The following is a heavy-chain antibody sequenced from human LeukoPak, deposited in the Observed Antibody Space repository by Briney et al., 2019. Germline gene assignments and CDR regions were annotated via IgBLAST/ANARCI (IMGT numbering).Heavy chain of an antibody. J-gene: IGHJ4*02. CDR1: GGSISSYY. CDR3: ARVRLTGWLQWGNGLDY. V-gene: IGHV4-34*01. CDR2: INHSGST. Sequence: PSETLSLTCTVSGGSISSYYWSWIRQPPGKGLEWIGEINHSGSTNYNPSLKSRVTISVDTSKNQFSLKLSSVTAADTAVYYCARVRLTGWLQWGNGLDYWGQGTLVTVSS. D-gene: IGHD5-24*01.